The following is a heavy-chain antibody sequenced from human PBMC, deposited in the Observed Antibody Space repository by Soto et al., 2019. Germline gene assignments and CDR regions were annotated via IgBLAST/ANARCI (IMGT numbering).Heavy chain of an antibody. D-gene: IGHD6-13*01. CDR3: ARSSSEIAAAGSPVYYYYYGMDV. J-gene: IGHJ6*02. Sequence: GESLKISCKGSGYSFTSYWIGWVRQMPGKGLEWMGIIYPGDSDTRYSPSFQGQVTISADKSISTAYLQWSSLKASDTAMYYCARSSSEIAAAGSPVYYYYYGMDVWGQGTTVNAP. CDR1: GYSFTSYW. CDR2: IYPGDSDT. V-gene: IGHV5-51*01.